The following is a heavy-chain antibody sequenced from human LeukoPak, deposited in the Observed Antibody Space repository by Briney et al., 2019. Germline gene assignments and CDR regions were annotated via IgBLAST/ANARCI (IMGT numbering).Heavy chain of an antibody. CDR3: ARDRYYDSSGPTLYYFDY. J-gene: IGHJ4*02. CDR1: GFTFSSYW. Sequence: GGSLRLSCAASGFTFSSYWMSWVRQAPGKGLEWVANIKQDGSEKYYVDSVKGRFTISRDNAKNSLYLQMKSLRAEDTAVYYCARDRYYDSSGPTLYYFDYWGQGTLVTVSS. V-gene: IGHV3-7*01. CDR2: IKQDGSEK. D-gene: IGHD3-22*01.